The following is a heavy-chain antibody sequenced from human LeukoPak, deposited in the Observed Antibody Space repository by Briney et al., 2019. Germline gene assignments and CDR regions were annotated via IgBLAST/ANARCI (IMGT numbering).Heavy chain of an antibody. D-gene: IGHD3-22*01. Sequence: GGSLRLSCVASGFTFSTYEFNWVRQSPGKGLEWVSVIYSGGSTYYADSVKGRFTISRDNSKNTLYLQMNSLRAEDTAVYYCARVVRGYYYDSSGYFDYWGQGTLVTVSS. CDR2: IYSGGST. CDR1: GFTFSTYE. V-gene: IGHV3-53*01. J-gene: IGHJ4*02. CDR3: ARVVRGYYYDSSGYFDY.